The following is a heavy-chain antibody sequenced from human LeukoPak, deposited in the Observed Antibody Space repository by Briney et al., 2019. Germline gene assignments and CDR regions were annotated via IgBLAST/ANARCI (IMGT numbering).Heavy chain of an antibody. J-gene: IGHJ6*03. V-gene: IGHV1-69*05. CDR1: GGTFSSYA. Sequence: SVKVSCKASGGTFSSYAISWVRQAPGQGLEWMGRIIPIFGTANYAQKFQGRVTITTDESTSTAYMELSSLRSEDTAVYYCARGFYYYYYMDVWGKGTTVTVSS. CDR3: ARGFYYYYYMDV. CDR2: IIPIFGTA.